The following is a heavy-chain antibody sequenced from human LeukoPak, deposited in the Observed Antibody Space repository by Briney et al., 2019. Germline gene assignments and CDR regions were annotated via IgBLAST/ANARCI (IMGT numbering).Heavy chain of an antibody. Sequence: GGSLRLSYAASGFTFSSYWMSWVRQAPGKGLEWVANIKQDGSEKYYVDSVKGRFTISRDNAKNSLYLQMNSLRAEDTAVYYCARGRPGGWYPLYFDYWGQGTLVTDSS. CDR3: ARGRPGGWYPLYFDY. V-gene: IGHV3-7*01. D-gene: IGHD6-19*01. CDR2: IKQDGSEK. CDR1: GFTFSSYW. J-gene: IGHJ4*02.